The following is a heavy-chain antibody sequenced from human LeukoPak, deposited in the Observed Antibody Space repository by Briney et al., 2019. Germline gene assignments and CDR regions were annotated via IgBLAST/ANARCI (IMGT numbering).Heavy chain of an antibody. CDR1: GGSISSSGHY. D-gene: IGHD2-15*01. V-gene: IGHV4-39*01. CDR3: VRRCYSGGVYYYFDY. J-gene: IGHJ4*02. CDR2: ITYSGNS. Sequence: SETLSLTCSVSGGSISSSGHYWGWLRQPPGKGLEWIGIITYSGNSNYNPSLKSRVTISVDASNNPFSLKLTPMTAADTAVYYCVRRCYSGGVYYYFDYWGQGTLVTVSS.